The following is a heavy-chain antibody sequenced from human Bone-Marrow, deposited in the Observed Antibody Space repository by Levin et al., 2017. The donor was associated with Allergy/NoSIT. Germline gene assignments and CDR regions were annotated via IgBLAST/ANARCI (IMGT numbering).Heavy chain of an antibody. D-gene: IGHD3-10*01. Sequence: ASVKVSCKASGYTFTGYYMHWVRQAPGQGLEWMAWFYPHNGDTHYVQKFQGRVTLTRDTSISTAYMDLSRLKSDDPAVYFCEREMKLTDAVGIWGQGTMVIVSS. V-gene: IGHV1-2*02. CDR3: EREMKLTDAVGI. CDR2: FYPHNGDT. J-gene: IGHJ3*02. CDR1: GYTFTGYY.